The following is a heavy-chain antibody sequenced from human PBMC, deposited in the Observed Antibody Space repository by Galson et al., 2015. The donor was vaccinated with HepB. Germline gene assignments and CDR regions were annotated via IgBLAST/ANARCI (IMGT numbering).Heavy chain of an antibody. J-gene: IGHJ4*02. CDR2: FDPEDGET. CDR3: ATDRPLGVFYTRGGFDY. V-gene: IGHV1-24*01. Sequence: SVKVSCKVSGYTLTELSMHWVRQAPGKGLEWVGGFDPEDGETIYAQKFQGRVTMTEDTSTDTAYMELSSLRSEDTAVYYCATDRPLGVFYTRGGFDYWGQGTLVTVSS. D-gene: IGHD2-8*01. CDR1: GYTLTELS.